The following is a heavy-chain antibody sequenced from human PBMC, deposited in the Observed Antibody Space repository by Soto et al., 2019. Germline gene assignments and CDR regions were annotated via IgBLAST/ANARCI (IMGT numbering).Heavy chain of an antibody. CDR2: INAGNGNT. V-gene: IGHV1-3*01. D-gene: IGHD3-9*01. J-gene: IGHJ5*02. Sequence: QVQLVQSGAEVKKPGASVKVSCKASGYTFTSYAMHWVRQAPGQRLEWMGWINAGNGNTKYSQKFQGRVTITRDTSASTAYMELSNLRSEDTAVYYCARGTILRYFDWLAGGSWFDPWGQGTLVTVSS. CDR1: GYTFTSYA. CDR3: ARGTILRYFDWLAGGSWFDP.